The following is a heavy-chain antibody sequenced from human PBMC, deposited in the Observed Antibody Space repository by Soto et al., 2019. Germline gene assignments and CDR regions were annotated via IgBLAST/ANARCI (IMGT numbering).Heavy chain of an antibody. CDR1: GFTFSNYW. CDR2: IKEDGSEK. V-gene: IGHV3-7*03. Sequence: EVQLVESGGGLVQPGGPLRLSCAASGFTFSNYWMSWVRQVPGKGLAWVSNIKEDGSEKYYVDSVKGRFTISRDNAKNSVHLQMNSLRDEYTAVYYCVRFSILVSGRGRGAFFDSWGQGTPVTVSS. J-gene: IGHJ4*02. CDR3: VRFSILVSGRGRGAFFDS. D-gene: IGHD6-19*01.